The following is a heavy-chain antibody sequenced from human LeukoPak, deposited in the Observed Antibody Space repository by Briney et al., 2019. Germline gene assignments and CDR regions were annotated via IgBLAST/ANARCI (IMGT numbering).Heavy chain of an antibody. V-gene: IGHV3-64*03. CDR2: ISSNGGST. Sequence: GGSLRLSCSASGFTFSSYAMHWVRQAPGKGLEYVSLISSNGGSTYYADFVKGRFTISRDNSKNTLYLQMSSLRTEDTAVYYCVRDYESDYWGQGTLVTVPS. CDR3: VRDYESDY. D-gene: IGHD5-12*01. CDR1: GFTFSSYA. J-gene: IGHJ4*02.